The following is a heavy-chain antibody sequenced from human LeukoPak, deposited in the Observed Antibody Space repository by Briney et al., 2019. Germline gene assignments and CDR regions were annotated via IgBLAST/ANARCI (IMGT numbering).Heavy chain of an antibody. Sequence: GGSLRLSCVVSGFTFRNYGMHWVRQAPGKGLEWVAVVADNGGAKFYADSVKGRFTISRDNSKNTLYLQMNSLRAEDTAVYYCARGQVRYSSSPGYWGQGTLVTVSS. D-gene: IGHD6-6*01. J-gene: IGHJ4*02. V-gene: IGHV3-30*03. CDR1: GFTFRNYG. CDR2: VADNGGAK. CDR3: ARGQVRYSSSPGY.